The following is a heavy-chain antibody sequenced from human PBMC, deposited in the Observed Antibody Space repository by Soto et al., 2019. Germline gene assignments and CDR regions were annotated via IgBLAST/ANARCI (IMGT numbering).Heavy chain of an antibody. Sequence: SETLSLTCTVSGGSISSSSYYWGWIRQPPGKGLEWIGSIYYSGSTYYNPSLKSRVTISVDTSKNQFSLKLSSVTAADTAVYYCAKSLRFLEWFPPGDNWFDPWRQGTLVTVSS. CDR1: GGSISSSSYY. CDR2: IYYSGST. D-gene: IGHD3-3*01. J-gene: IGHJ5*02. CDR3: AKSLRFLEWFPPGDNWFDP. V-gene: IGHV4-39*01.